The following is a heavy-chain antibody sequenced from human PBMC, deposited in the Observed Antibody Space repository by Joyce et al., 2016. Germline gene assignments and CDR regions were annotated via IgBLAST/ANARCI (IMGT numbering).Heavy chain of an antibody. J-gene: IGHJ4*02. CDR3: GSVFEY. CDR2: VDSDGSGT. Sequence: EVQLVESGGGLLQPGGSLRLSCAASGFTFTNYWMHWVRQAPGKGLVCVARVDSDGSGTSYADSVKGRFTISRDNAKNMVYLQMNSLRTEDTAVYYCGSVFEYWGRGALVTVSS. V-gene: IGHV3-74*01. CDR1: GFTFTNYW.